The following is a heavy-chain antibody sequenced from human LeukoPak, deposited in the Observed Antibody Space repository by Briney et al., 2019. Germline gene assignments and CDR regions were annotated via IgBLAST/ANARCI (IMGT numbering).Heavy chain of an antibody. J-gene: IGHJ4*02. CDR3: AKRAFCSSASCYYFDF. V-gene: IGHV3-23*01. D-gene: IGHD2-2*01. CDR2: ISDSGTNT. CDR1: GFPFSNYA. Sequence: GGSLRLSCAASGFPFSNYAMSWVRQAPGKGLEWVLVISDSGTNTYYADSVKGRFTISRDISQNTLYLQMNSLRAEDTAVYYCAKRAFCSSASCYYFDFWGQGTLVTVSS.